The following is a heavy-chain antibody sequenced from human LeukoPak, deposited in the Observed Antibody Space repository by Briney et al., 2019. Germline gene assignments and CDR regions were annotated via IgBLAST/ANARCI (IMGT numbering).Heavy chain of an antibody. V-gene: IGHV1-69*13. Sequence: ASVKVSCKASGGTFSSYAISWVRQAPGQGLEWMGGIIPIFGTANYAQKFQGRVTITADESTSTAYMELSSLRSEDTAVYYCARDLNYYDSSGYYRVLDYWGLGTLATVSS. D-gene: IGHD3-22*01. CDR2: IIPIFGTA. CDR3: ARDLNYYDSSGYYRVLDY. CDR1: GGTFSSYA. J-gene: IGHJ4*02.